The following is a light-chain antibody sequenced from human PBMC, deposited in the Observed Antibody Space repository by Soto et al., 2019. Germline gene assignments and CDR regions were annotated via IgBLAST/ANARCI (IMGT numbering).Light chain of an antibody. CDR1: QSVSSY. CDR3: QQYNSFIT. V-gene: IGKV3-15*01. CDR2: GAS. Sequence: EIVLTQSPANLSLSPGESATLSCRASQSVSSYLAWYQQKPGQAPRLLIYGASTRATGIPARFSGSGSGTEFTLTISSLQPDDFATDYCQQYNSFITFGQGTKVDIK. J-gene: IGKJ1*01.